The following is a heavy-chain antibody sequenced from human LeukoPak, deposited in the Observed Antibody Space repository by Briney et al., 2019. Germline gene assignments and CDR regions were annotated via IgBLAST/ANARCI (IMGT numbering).Heavy chain of an antibody. D-gene: IGHD1-26*01. J-gene: IGHJ4*02. Sequence: GGSLRLSCAASGFTFSSYSMNWVRQAPGKGLEWVSSISSSSSYIYYADSVKGRFTISRDNAKNPLYLQMNSLRAEDTAVYYCARDLVGATPIDYWGQGTLVTVSS. CDR3: ARDLVGATPIDY. V-gene: IGHV3-21*01. CDR1: GFTFSSYS. CDR2: ISSSSSYI.